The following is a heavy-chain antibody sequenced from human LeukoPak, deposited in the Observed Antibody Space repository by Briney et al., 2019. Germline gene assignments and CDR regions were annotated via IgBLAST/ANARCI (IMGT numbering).Heavy chain of an antibody. J-gene: IGHJ3*02. V-gene: IGHV4-39*01. CDR2: IYESGST. D-gene: IGHD2-15*01. CDR1: GGSISSSSYY. Sequence: VKPSETLSLTCTVSGGSISSSSYYWGWIRQPPGKGLEGSGSIYESGSTYYNPSLKSRVTISVDPSKNQFSLKLSSVTAADTAVYYCASSRLGYCSGGSCYYVAFDIWGQGTMVTVSS. CDR3: ASSRLGYCSGGSCYYVAFDI.